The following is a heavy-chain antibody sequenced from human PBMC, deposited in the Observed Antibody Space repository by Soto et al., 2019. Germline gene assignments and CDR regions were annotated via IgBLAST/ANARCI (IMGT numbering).Heavy chain of an antibody. D-gene: IGHD6-13*01. CDR3: AKDRGSSWYLFDY. V-gene: IGHV3-9*01. Sequence: EVQLVESGGGLVQPGRSLRLSCAASGFTFDDYAMHWVRQAPGKGLEWVSGISWNSGSIGYADSVKGRFTISRDNAKNSLYLQMNSLRAEDTALYYCAKDRGSSWYLFDYWGQGTLVTVSS. CDR2: ISWNSGSI. CDR1: GFTFDDYA. J-gene: IGHJ4*02.